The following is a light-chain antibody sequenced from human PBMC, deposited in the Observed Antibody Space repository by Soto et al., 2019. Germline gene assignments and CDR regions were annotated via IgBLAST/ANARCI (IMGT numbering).Light chain of an antibody. CDR1: SSDIGGYNY. CDR3: SSYTSSSTPFV. Sequence: QSALTQPPSASGSPGQSVTISCTGTSSDIGGYNYVSWYQQHPGKAPKLMISEVSNRPSGVSKRFSGSKSGNTASLTISGLQAEDEADYYCSSYTSSSTPFVFGTGTKLTVL. V-gene: IGLV2-14*01. CDR2: EVS. J-gene: IGLJ1*01.